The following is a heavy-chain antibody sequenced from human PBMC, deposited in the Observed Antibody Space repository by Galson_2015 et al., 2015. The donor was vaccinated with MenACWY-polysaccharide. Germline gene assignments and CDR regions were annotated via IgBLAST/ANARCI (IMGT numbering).Heavy chain of an antibody. D-gene: IGHD6-19*01. J-gene: IGHJ4*02. CDR3: ARTIQWLVHFDL. CDR2: IRPDGGEM. Sequence: SLRLSCAASGFSLSADWMNWVRQIPGKGLEWVANIRPDGGEMFYVDSVKGRFTISRVNAKNSLYLQMNNLRAEDTAVYYCARTIQWLVHFDLWGQGTLVTVSS. CDR1: GFSLSADW. V-gene: IGHV3-7*01.